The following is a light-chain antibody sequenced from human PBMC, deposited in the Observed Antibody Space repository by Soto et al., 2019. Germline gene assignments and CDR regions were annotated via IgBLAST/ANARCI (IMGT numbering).Light chain of an antibody. CDR1: QSVSSSY. Sequence: EIALTQSPGTLSLSPGERATLSCRASQSVSSSYLAWYQQKPGQAPRLLIYGASSRATGIPDRFSGSGSGTDFTLTISRLEPEDCAVYYCQQYGSSRTFGQGTKVEIK. J-gene: IGKJ1*01. CDR2: GAS. CDR3: QQYGSSRT. V-gene: IGKV3-20*01.